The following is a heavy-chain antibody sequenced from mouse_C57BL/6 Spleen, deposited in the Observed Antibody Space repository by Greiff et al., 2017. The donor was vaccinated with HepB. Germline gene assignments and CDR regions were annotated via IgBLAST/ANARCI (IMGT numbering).Heavy chain of an antibody. CDR3: VREDYYGSSWYFDV. J-gene: IGHJ1*03. V-gene: IGHV10-3*01. CDR2: IRSKSSNYAT. CDR1: GFTFNTYA. Sequence: EVHLVESGGGLVQPKGSLKLSCAASGFTFNTYAMHWVRQAPGKGLEWVARIRSKSSNYATYYADSVKDRFTISRDDQQSMLYLQMNNLKTEDTAMYYCVREDYYGSSWYFDVWGTGTTVTVSS. D-gene: IGHD1-1*01.